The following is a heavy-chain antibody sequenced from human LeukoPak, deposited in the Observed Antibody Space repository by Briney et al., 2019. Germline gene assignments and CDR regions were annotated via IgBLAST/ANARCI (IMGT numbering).Heavy chain of an antibody. CDR3: AKDTARQLVLDY. J-gene: IGHJ4*02. CDR1: GFTFSSYA. CDR2: ISGSGGST. D-gene: IGHD6-13*01. V-gene: IGHV3-23*01. Sequence: GGSLRLSCAASGFTFSSYAMSWVRQAPGKGLEWVSAISGSGGSTYYADSVKGRLTISRDNSKNTLYLQMNSLRAEDTAVYYCAKDTARQLVLDYWGQGTLVTVSS.